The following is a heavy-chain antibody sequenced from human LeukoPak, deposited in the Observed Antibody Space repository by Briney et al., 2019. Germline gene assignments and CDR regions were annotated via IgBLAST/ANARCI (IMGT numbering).Heavy chain of an antibody. J-gene: IGHJ5*02. CDR3: AKYDYGNWFDP. CDR1: GFTFSSHA. CDR2: ISISGDTT. V-gene: IGHV3-23*01. Sequence: GGSLRLSCGASGFTFSSHAMTWVRQAPGKGLEWASAISISGDTTYYADAVKGRFTISRDNSKNTVYLQMNSLRAEDTAVYYCAKYDYGNWFDPWGQGTLVTVSS. D-gene: IGHD4-17*01.